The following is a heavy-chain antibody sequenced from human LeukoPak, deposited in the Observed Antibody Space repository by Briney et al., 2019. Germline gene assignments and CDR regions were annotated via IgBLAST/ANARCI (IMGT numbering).Heavy chain of an antibody. CDR2: ISYDGSSK. D-gene: IGHD5-12*01. Sequence: GGSLRLSCTASGFTFSSTGMHWVRQAPGKGLDWVASISYDGSSKKYVDSVKGRFTISRDNSKRTLYLQMNSLRSEDTAVYYCTKEGLRFFDFWGQGTLVTVSS. J-gene: IGHJ4*02. V-gene: IGHV3-30*18. CDR3: TKEGLRFFDF. CDR1: GFTFSSTG.